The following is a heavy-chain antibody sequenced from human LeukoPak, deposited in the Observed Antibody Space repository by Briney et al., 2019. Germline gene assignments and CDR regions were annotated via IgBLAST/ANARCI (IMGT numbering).Heavy chain of an antibody. J-gene: IGHJ6*02. CDR1: GGTFSSYA. V-gene: IGHV1-69*04. Sequence: SVKVSCKASGGTFSSYAISWVRQAPGQGLEWMGRIIPILGIANYAQKFQGRVTITADKSTSTVYMELSSLRSEDTAVYYCARSSSSGGPYYYYGMDVWGQGTTVTVSS. D-gene: IGHD6-6*01. CDR3: ARSSSSGGPYYYYGMDV. CDR2: IIPILGIA.